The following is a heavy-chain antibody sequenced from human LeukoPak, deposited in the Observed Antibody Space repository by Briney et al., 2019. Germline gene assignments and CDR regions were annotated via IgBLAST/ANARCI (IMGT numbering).Heavy chain of an antibody. D-gene: IGHD3-10*01. J-gene: IGHJ6*02. CDR3: ARGETYYYGSGSYLTGYYYYYGMDA. V-gene: IGHV3-30-3*01. CDR2: ISYDGSNK. CDR1: GFTFSSYA. Sequence: GRSLRLSCAASGFTFSSYAMHWVRQAPGKGLEWVAVISYDGSNKYYADSVKGRFTISRDNSRNTLYLQMNSLRAEGTAVYYCARGETYYYGSGSYLTGYYYYYGMDAWGQGTTVTVSS.